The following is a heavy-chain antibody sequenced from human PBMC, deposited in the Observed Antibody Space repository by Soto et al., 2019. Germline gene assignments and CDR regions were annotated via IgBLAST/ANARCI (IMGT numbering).Heavy chain of an antibody. D-gene: IGHD3-22*01. Sequence: QVQLVQSGAEVKKPGSSVKVSCKASGGTFSSYTISWVRQAPGQGLEWMGRIIPILGIANYAQKFQGRVTITADKSTSTAYMELSSLRPEDTAVYYCARFASSKRNSSGYYAYWGQGTLVTVSS. CDR1: GGTFSSYT. V-gene: IGHV1-69*02. CDR2: IIPILGIA. J-gene: IGHJ4*02. CDR3: ARFASSKRNSSGYYAY.